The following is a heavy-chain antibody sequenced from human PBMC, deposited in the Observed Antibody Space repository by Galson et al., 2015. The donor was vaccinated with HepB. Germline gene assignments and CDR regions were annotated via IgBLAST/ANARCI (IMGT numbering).Heavy chain of an antibody. CDR3: ARVGRLGWLRFEGWFDP. CDR2: TYYRSKWYN. D-gene: IGHD5-12*01. V-gene: IGHV6-1*01. J-gene: IGHJ5*02. CDR1: GDSVSSNSAA. Sequence: CAISGDSVSSNSAAWNWIRQSPSRGLEWLGRTYYRSKWYNDYAVSVKSRITINPDTSKNQFSLQLNSVTPEDTAVYYCARVGRLGWLRFEGWFDPWGQGTLVTVSS.